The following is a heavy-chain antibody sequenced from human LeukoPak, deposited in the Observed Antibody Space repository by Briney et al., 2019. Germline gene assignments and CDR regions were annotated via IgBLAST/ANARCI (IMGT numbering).Heavy chain of an antibody. Sequence: PGRSLRLSCAASGFTLRSYGMHWVRKAPGKGLEWVAVISHDGNDKYYGDSLKGRFTISRDNSKHTLYLQMNSLRAEDTAVYYCARDAGTWGYGYNFDYWGQGTLVSVSS. CDR2: ISHDGNDK. CDR1: GFTLRSYG. CDR3: ARDAGTWGYGYNFDY. D-gene: IGHD1-14*01. J-gene: IGHJ4*02. V-gene: IGHV3-30*03.